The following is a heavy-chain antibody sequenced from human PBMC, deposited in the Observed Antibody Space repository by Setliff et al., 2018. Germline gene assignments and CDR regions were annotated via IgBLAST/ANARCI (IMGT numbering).Heavy chain of an antibody. CDR1: GFTFNNYA. Sequence: GGSLRLSCVASGFTFNNYALNWVRQAPGKGLEWVSSISSRSTYIYYADSVKGRFTISRDNAKNSLFLQMNSLRVEDMAVYYCARDGGSGMIKTYYYGLDVWGQGTTVTVSS. D-gene: IGHD3-16*01. CDR3: ARDGGSGMIKTYYYGLDV. V-gene: IGHV3-21*01. J-gene: IGHJ6*02. CDR2: ISSRSTYI.